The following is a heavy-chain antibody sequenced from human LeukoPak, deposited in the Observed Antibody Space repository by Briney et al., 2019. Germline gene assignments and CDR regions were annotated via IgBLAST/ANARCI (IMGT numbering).Heavy chain of an antibody. CDR1: GFTFTDHY. CDR3: AALAHGILTGFDY. Sequence: GGSLRLSCTASGFTFTDHYMSWIRQAPGKGLEWLSYISGSDSTVNYADSVKGRFTISRDNSKNTLYLQMNSLRAEDTAVYYCAALAHGILTGFDYWGQGTLVTVSS. CDR2: ISGSDSTV. D-gene: IGHD3-9*01. V-gene: IGHV3-11*04. J-gene: IGHJ4*02.